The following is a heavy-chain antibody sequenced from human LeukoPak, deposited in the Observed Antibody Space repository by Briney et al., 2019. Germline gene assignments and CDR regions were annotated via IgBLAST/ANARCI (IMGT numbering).Heavy chain of an antibody. CDR2: IYPSGIT. J-gene: IGHJ6*03. CDR3: ARDQADNYFYYMDV. CDR1: DGSISSYY. Sequence: SETLSLTCTVSDGSISSYYWSWVRQPAGKGLEWIGRIYPSGITNYNPSLESRVTMSVDTSKNQFSLKMNTVTAADTAVYYCARDQADNYFYYMDVWGKGTTVTVSS. V-gene: IGHV4-4*07. D-gene: IGHD2-15*01.